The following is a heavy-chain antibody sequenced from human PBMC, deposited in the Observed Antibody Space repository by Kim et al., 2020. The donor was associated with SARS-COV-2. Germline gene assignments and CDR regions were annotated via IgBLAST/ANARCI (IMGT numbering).Heavy chain of an antibody. Sequence: SETLSLTCTVSGGSISSYYWSWIRQSPGKGLEWIGYVYYNGGTNYNPSLESRVTISIDTSKKQFSLQMSSVTAADTAVYYCARDMGIETLRWFDPWGQG. V-gene: IGHV4-59*12. D-gene: IGHD3-16*01. CDR2: VYYNGGT. CDR1: GGSISSYY. CDR3: ARDMGIETLRWFDP. J-gene: IGHJ5*02.